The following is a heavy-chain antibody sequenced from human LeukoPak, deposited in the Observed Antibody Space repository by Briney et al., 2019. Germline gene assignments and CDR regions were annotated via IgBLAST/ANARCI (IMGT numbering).Heavy chain of an antibody. CDR3: ARGTIAVAALFDN. V-gene: IGHV4-59*01. J-gene: IGHJ4*02. Sequence: PSETLSLTCTVSGGSISGYYWSWIRQPPGKGLEWIGYIYYSGSTNYNPSLRSRVTISVDTFKNQFSLKLSSVTAADTAVYYCARGTIAVAALFDNWGQGTLVTVSS. CDR1: GGSISGYY. D-gene: IGHD6-19*01. CDR2: IYYSGST.